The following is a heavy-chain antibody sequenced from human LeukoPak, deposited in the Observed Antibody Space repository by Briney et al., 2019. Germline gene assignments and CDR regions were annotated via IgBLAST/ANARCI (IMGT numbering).Heavy chain of an antibody. D-gene: IGHD3-22*01. CDR3: ARAGYYDSSGYGMDA. J-gene: IGHJ6*02. Sequence: RPSETLSLTCTVSGGSISSYYWSWIRQPPGKGLEWIAYISDIGSINYNPSLKSRVTISLDTSKNQFSLKLSSVTAADTAVYYCARAGYYDSSGYGMDAWGQGTTVTVSS. V-gene: IGHV4-59*12. CDR1: GGSISSYY. CDR2: ISDIGSI.